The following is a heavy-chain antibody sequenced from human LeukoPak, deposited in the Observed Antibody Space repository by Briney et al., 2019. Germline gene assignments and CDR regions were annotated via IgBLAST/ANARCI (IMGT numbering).Heavy chain of an antibody. CDR1: GFTFSSYW. V-gene: IGHV3-74*01. D-gene: IGHD6-19*01. Sequence: GGTLRLSCAASGFTFSSYWMHWVRQAPAKGVVWVSRINSDGSNTSYADSVKGRFTISRDNAKNTLYLQMNSLRAEDTAVYYRARETIAVAFYYYGMDVWGQGTTVTVSS. J-gene: IGHJ6*02. CDR3: ARETIAVAFYYYGMDV. CDR2: INSDGSNT.